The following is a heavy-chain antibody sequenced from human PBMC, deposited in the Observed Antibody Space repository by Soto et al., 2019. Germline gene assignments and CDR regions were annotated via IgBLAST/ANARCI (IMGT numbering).Heavy chain of an antibody. Sequence: QLQLQESGPGLVKPSETLSLTCTVSGGSISSSSYYWGWIRQPPGKGLEWIGSIYYSGSTYYNPSLKSRVTISVDTSKNQFSLKLSSVTAADTAVYYCARRGSGWYFDYWGQGTLVTVS. D-gene: IGHD6-19*01. CDR1: GGSISSSSYY. J-gene: IGHJ4*02. CDR2: IYYSGST. V-gene: IGHV4-39*01. CDR3: ARRGSGWYFDY.